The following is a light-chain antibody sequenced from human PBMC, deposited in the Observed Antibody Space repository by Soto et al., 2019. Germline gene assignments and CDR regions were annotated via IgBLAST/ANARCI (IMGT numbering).Light chain of an antibody. J-gene: IGLJ2*01. V-gene: IGLV2-14*01. Sequence: QSALTQPASVSGSPGQSITISCTGTSSDVGGYNYVFWYQQHPGKAPKVLIYYVSNRPSGVSNRFSGSKSGNTASLTISGLQAEVEDDYYCSSYASSSTPLIFGGGTKLTVL. CDR2: YVS. CDR1: SSDVGGYNY. CDR3: SSYASSSTPLI.